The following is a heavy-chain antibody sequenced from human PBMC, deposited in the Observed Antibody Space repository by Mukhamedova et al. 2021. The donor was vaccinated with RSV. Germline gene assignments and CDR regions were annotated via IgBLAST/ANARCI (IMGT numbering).Heavy chain of an antibody. V-gene: IGHV4-30-4*01. D-gene: IGHD5-18*01. CDR2: IYYSGST. J-gene: IGHJ4*02. CDR3: ARDTAMARLLYY. Sequence: GLEWIGYIYYSGSTYYNPSLKSRVTISVDTSKNQFSLKLSSVTAAVTAVYYCARDTAMARLLYYWGQGTLVTVSS.